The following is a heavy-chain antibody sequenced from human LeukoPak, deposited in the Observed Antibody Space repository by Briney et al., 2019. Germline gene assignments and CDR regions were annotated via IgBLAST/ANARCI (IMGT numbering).Heavy chain of an antibody. V-gene: IGHV3-11*01. CDR3: ARVVRYYDILTGYHQNWFDP. D-gene: IGHD3-9*01. J-gene: IGHJ5*02. CDR1: GFTFSDYY. CDR2: ISSSGSTI. Sequence: GGSLRLSCAASGFTFSDYYMSWIRQAPGKGLEWVSYISSSGSTIYYADSVKGRFTISRDNAKNSLYLQMNSLRAEDTAVYYCARVVRYYDILTGYHQNWFDPWGQGTLVTVSS.